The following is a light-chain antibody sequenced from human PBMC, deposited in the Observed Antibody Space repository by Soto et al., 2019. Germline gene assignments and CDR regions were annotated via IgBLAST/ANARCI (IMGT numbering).Light chain of an antibody. V-gene: IGKV3-15*01. CDR2: GAS. CDR3: QQYNNWPPLT. CDR1: QSVGTSY. Sequence: EIVLTQSPATLSLSPGERATLSCRASQSVGTSYLAWYQQKPGQAPRLLIYGASTRATGIPARFSGSGSETEFTLTISSLQSEDFAVYYCQQYNNWPPLTFGGGTKVDIK. J-gene: IGKJ4*01.